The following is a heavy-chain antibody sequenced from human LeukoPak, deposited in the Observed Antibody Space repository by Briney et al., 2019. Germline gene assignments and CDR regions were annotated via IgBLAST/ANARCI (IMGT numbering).Heavy chain of an antibody. D-gene: IGHD4-23*01. V-gene: IGHV3-48*03. J-gene: IGHJ6*03. Sequence: PGGSLRLSCAASGFTFSSYAMSWVRQAPGKGLEWVSYISSSGSTIYYADSVKGRFTISRDNAKNSLYLQMNSLRAEDTAVYYCARAIRWEYYYMDVWGKGTTVTISS. CDR3: ARAIRWEYYYMDV. CDR2: ISSSGSTI. CDR1: GFTFSSYA.